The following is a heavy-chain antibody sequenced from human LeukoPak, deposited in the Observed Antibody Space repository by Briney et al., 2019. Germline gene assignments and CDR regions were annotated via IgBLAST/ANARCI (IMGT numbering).Heavy chain of an antibody. CDR1: GGTFSSYS. V-gene: IGHV1-69*02. D-gene: IGHD3-22*01. CDR3: ASAINLYYYDSSGYLDY. Sequence: ASVKVSCKASGGTFSSYSISWVRQAPGQGLEWMGRIIPILGIANYAQKFQGRVTITEDKSTSTAYMALSSLRSEDTAVYYCASAINLYYYDSSGYLDYWGQGTLVTVSS. J-gene: IGHJ4*02. CDR2: IIPILGIA.